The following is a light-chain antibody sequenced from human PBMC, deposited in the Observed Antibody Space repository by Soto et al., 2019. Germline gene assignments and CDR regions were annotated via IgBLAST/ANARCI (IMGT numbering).Light chain of an antibody. Sequence: DIQMTHSPSSLSASVGDRVTITFRASQSLSNFLNWYQQKPGKAPKLLIYAASNMQRGVQSRFSGSGAGTDFTLTISSLQPEDFATFYCQQSYSTTPTFGGGTKVELK. J-gene: IGKJ4*01. CDR2: AAS. CDR3: QQSYSTTPT. V-gene: IGKV1-39*01. CDR1: QSLSNF.